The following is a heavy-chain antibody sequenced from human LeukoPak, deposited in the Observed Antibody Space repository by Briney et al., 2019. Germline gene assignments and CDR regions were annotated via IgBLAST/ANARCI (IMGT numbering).Heavy chain of an antibody. Sequence: GESLKISCKGSGYSFTSYWIGWVRQMPGKGLEWMGITYPGDSDTRYSPSFQGQVTISADKSISTAYLQWSSLKASDTATYYCASRIVGATYAFDIWGQGTMVTVSS. CDR3: ASRIVGATYAFDI. D-gene: IGHD1-26*01. V-gene: IGHV5-51*01. CDR1: GYSFTSYW. J-gene: IGHJ3*02. CDR2: TYPGDSDT.